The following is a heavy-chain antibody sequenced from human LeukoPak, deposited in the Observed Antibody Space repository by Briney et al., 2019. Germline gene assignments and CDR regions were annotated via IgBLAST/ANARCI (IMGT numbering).Heavy chain of an antibody. J-gene: IGHJ3*01. Sequence: SQTLSLTSTLAAGFISSFYWGCIRHPSGKGMEWVGYVYYSGRTKLNPSLKRRVTISVETSKAQSSLRLSAVAVAYTPGYHVATSKGVYNWNYGGFVFWGQGRMITVSS. D-gene: IGHD1-7*01. CDR3: ATSKGVYNWNYGGFVF. V-gene: IGHV4-59*01. CDR2: VYYSGRT. CDR1: AGFISSFY.